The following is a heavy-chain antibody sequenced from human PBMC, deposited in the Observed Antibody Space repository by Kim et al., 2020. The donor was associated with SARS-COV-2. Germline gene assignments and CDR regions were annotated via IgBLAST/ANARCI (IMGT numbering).Heavy chain of an antibody. V-gene: IGHV1-2*02. CDR3: AAPIEAPGKRGVDV. Sequence: ASVKVSCKTSGYTFTDHSRHWVRQAPGQGLEWMGWINPKSGGTTYAQQFQGRVTMTRDTSISTAYMDLTGLRSDDTAVYYCAAPIEAPGKRGVDVWGQGTTVTVSS. D-gene: IGHD6-25*01. CDR2: INPKSGGT. CDR1: GYTFTDHS. J-gene: IGHJ6*02.